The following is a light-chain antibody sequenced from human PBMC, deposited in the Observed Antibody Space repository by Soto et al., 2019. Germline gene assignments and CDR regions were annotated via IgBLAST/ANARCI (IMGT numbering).Light chain of an antibody. Sequence: QSALTQPASVSGSPGQSITISCTGTSGDVGAHDFVSWYQHHPGKAPRLVIYDVNRRPAGASNRFSGSKSGSTASLTISTLQAEDEADYYCSSFTNTYSYVFGTGTKSPS. CDR1: SGDVGAHDF. J-gene: IGLJ1*01. V-gene: IGLV2-14*01. CDR2: DVN. CDR3: SSFTNTYSYV.